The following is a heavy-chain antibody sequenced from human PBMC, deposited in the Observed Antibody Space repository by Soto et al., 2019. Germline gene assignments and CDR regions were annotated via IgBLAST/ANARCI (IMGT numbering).Heavy chain of an antibody. D-gene: IGHD1-1*01. J-gene: IGHJ5*01. CDR1: GGSVRAPDW. V-gene: IGHV4-4*02. CDR3: ARVRQGCSANNCYFDP. CDR2: VHISGHS. Sequence: SETLSLTCTLSGGSVRAPDWWNWVRQSPDKGLEWIAEVHISGHSDYNPSLRSRVSVSIDSSKNQFYLNLNSVTAADTAIYYCARVRQGCSANNCYFDPWGQGTQVTVSS.